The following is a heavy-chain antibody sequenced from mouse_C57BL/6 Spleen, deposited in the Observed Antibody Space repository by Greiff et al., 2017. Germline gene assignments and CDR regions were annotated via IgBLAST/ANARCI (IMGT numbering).Heavy chain of an antibody. CDR3: APYEYDDGAFAY. J-gene: IGHJ3*01. V-gene: IGHV1-7*01. D-gene: IGHD2-4*01. Sequence: VQLQQSGAELAKPGASVKLSCKASGYTFTSYWMHWVKQRPGQGLEWIGYINPSSGYTKYNQKFKDKDTLTADKSSSTAYMQLSSLTYEDSAVYYCAPYEYDDGAFAYWGQGTLVTVSA. CDR1: GYTFTSYW. CDR2: INPSSGYT.